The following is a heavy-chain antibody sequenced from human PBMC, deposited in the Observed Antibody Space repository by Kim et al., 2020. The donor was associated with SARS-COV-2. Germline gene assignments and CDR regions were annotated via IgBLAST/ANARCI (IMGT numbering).Heavy chain of an antibody. CDR2: IIPILGIA. Sequence: SVKVSCKASGGTFSSYAISWVRQAPGQGLEWMGRIIPILGIANYAQKFQGRVTITADKSTSTAYMELSSLRSEDTAVYYCASWLHRYCSSTSCYGNWFDPWGQGTLVTVSS. CDR3: ASWLHRYCSSTSCYGNWFDP. J-gene: IGHJ5*02. CDR1: GGTFSSYA. D-gene: IGHD2-2*01. V-gene: IGHV1-69*04.